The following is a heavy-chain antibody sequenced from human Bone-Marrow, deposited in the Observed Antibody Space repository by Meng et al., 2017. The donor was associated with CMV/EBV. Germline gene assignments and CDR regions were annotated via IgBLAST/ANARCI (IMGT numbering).Heavy chain of an antibody. D-gene: IGHD3-22*01. CDR2: IYYSGST. CDR3: ARCFYYYDSSGYYYESFDY. Sequence: GSLRLSCTVSGGSISSSSYYWGWIRQPPGKGLEWIGSIYYSGSTYYNPSLKSRVTISVDTSKNQFSLKLSSVTAADTAVYYCARCFYYYDSSGYYYESFDYWGQGTLVTVS. V-gene: IGHV4-39*01. CDR1: GGSISSSSYY. J-gene: IGHJ4*02.